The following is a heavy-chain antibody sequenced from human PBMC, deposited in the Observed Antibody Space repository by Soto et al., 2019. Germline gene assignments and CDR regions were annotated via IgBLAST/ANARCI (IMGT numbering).Heavy chain of an antibody. CDR1: AFTFSHYP. D-gene: IGHD1-26*01. CDR3: VERGLVEIATNWVGP. J-gene: IGHJ5*02. Sequence: GGSLRLSCAASAFTFSHYPMNWVRQPPGKGTEWVSSIGGSGGSRYYADSVKGRFSISRDNSKNTVYLQMNSLRADDTAVYYCVERGLVEIATNWVGPWGERSLV. V-gene: IGHV3-23*01. CDR2: IGGSGGSR.